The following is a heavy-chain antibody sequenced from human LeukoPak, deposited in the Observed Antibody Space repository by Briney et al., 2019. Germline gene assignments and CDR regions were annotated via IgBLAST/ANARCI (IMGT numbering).Heavy chain of an antibody. CDR1: GFTFSSYA. V-gene: IGHV3-23*01. CDR2: ISGSGGSAGSK. J-gene: IGHJ4*02. CDR3: AKDQKNYYDNTGLDY. D-gene: IGHD3-22*01. Sequence: GGSLRLSCAASGFTFSSYAMSWVRQAPGKGLEWVSAISGSGGSAGSKYYADSVKGRFTISRDNSKNTLYLQMNSLRAEDTAVYYCAKDQKNYYDNTGLDYWGQGTLVTVSS.